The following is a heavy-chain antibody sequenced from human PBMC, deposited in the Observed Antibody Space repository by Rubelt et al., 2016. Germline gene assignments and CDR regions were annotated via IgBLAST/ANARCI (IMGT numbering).Heavy chain of an antibody. CDR3: ARDLPWYYDSSGYVDY. D-gene: IGHD3-22*01. CDR1: GFTFSSYA. V-gene: IGHV3-30*04. CDR2: ISYDGSNK. Sequence: VQLVESGGGVVQPGRSLRLSCAASGFTFSSYAMHWVRQAPGKGLEWVAVISYDGSNKYYADSVKGRFTISRDNSKNTLYLQMNSLRAEDTAVYYCARDLPWYYDSSGYVDYWGQGTLVTVSS. J-gene: IGHJ4*02.